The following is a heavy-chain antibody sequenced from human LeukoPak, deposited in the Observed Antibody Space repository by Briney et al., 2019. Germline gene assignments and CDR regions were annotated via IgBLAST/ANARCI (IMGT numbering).Heavy chain of an antibody. CDR1: GVSISSSNR. D-gene: IGHD2-15*01. CDR2: IHHSGST. V-gene: IGHV4-4*02. J-gene: IGHJ4*02. CDR3: ARAPPGGYCSGGSCYSFYYFDY. Sequence: PSGTLSLTCDVSGVSISSSNRWSWVRQPPGKGLEWIGEIHHSGSTNYNPSLKSRVTISVDTSKNQFSLKLNSVTAADTAVYYCARAPPGGYCSGGSCYSFYYFDYWGQGTLVTVSS.